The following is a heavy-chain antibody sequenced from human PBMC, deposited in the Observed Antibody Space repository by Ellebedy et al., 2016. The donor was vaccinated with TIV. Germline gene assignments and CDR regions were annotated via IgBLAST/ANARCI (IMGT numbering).Heavy chain of an antibody. Sequence: GESLKISXAASGFAFTDYAINWVRQSPSKGLEWISSINVRGDRTYYADSVKGRFTISRDNSKNVLYLQMNGLRVKDTAMYYCAKPARTDATDYWGQGTPVTVSS. J-gene: IGHJ4*02. CDR1: GFAFTDYA. V-gene: IGHV3-23*01. CDR2: INVRGDRT. D-gene: IGHD4-17*01. CDR3: AKPARTDATDY.